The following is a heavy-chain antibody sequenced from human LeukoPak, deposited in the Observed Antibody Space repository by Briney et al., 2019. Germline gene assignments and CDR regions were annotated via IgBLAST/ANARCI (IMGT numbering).Heavy chain of an antibody. CDR2: ISSSGSTI. CDR1: GFTFSSYE. D-gene: IGHD2-21*01. CDR3: ARGFLGPLDY. J-gene: IGHJ4*02. V-gene: IGHV3-48*03. Sequence: VHLGGSLRLSCAASGFTFSSYEMNWVRQAPGKGLEWVSYISSSGSTIYYADSVKGRFTISRDNAKNSLYLQMNSLRAEDTAVYYCARGFLGPLDYWGQGTLVTVSS.